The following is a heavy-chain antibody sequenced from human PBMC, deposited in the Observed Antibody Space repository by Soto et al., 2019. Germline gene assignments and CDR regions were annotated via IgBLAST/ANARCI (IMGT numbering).Heavy chain of an antibody. D-gene: IGHD4-17*01. V-gene: IGHV3-23*01. J-gene: IGHJ4*02. CDR1: GFTFSSYA. CDR2: ISGSGGST. CDR3: AKDRSLATVTGTLFDY. Sequence: PGGSLRLSCAASGFTFSSYAMSWVRQAPGKGLEWVSAISGSGGSTYYADSVKGRFTISRDNSKNTLYLQMNSLRAEDTAVYYCAKDRSLATVTGTLFDYWGQGTLVTVSS.